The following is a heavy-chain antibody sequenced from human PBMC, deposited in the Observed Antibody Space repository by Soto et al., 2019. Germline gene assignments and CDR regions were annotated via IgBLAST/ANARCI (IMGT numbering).Heavy chain of an antibody. V-gene: IGHV3-30*18. CDR1: GFTFSSYG. CDR3: AKDREYYDSSGYYTY. J-gene: IGHJ4*02. Sequence: QVQLVESGGGVVQPGRSPRLSCAASGFTFSSYGMHWVRQAPGKGLEWVAVISYDGSNKYYADSVKGRFTISRDNSKNTLYLQMNSLRAEDTAVYYCAKDREYYDSSGYYTYWGQGTLVTVSS. D-gene: IGHD3-22*01. CDR2: ISYDGSNK.